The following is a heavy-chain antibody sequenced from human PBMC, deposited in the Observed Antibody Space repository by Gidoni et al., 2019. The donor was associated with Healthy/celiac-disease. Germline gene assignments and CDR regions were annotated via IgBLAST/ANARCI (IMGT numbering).Heavy chain of an antibody. V-gene: IGHV3-23*01. D-gene: IGHD5-18*01. CDR3: AKELRIQLWLPAVLDY. CDR1: GFTFSSYA. J-gene: IGHJ4*02. CDR2: ISGSGGST. Sequence: EAQLLESGGGLVQPGGSLRLSCAASGFTFSSYAMSWVRQAPGKGLEWVSAISGSGGSTYYADSVKGRFTISRDNSKNTLYLQMNSLRAEDTAVYYCAKELRIQLWLPAVLDYWGQGTLVTVSS.